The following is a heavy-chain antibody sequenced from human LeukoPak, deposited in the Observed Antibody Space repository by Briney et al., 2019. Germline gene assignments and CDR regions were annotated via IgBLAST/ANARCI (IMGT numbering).Heavy chain of an antibody. Sequence: GRSLRLSCAASGFTFDDYAMHWVRQAPGKGLEWVSGISWNSGSIGYADSVKGRFTISRDNAKNSLYLQMNSLRAGDTALYYCAKGQSYYDSSGYTPGVDYWGQGTLVTVSS. CDR3: AKGQSYYDSSGYTPGVDY. J-gene: IGHJ4*02. CDR1: GFTFDDYA. D-gene: IGHD3-22*01. V-gene: IGHV3-9*01. CDR2: ISWNSGSI.